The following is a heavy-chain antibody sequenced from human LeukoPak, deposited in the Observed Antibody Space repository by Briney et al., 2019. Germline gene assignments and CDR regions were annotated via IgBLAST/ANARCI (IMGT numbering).Heavy chain of an antibody. D-gene: IGHD1-26*01. CDR3: AREVRGSYYLFDY. J-gene: IGHJ4*02. CDR2: IYYSGST. V-gene: IGHV4-39*02. CDR1: GGSISSSSYY. Sequence: SETLSLTCTVSGGSISSSSYYWGWIRQPPGNGLEWIGSIYYSGSTYYNPSLKSRVTISVDTSKNQFSLKLSSVTAADTAVYYCAREVRGSYYLFDYWGQGTLVTVSS.